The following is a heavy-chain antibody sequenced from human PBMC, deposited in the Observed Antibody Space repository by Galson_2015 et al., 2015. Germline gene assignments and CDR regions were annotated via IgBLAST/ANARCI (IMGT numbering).Heavy chain of an antibody. CDR2: VSNDGGDK. Sequence: SLRLSCAASGFIFSNYAMHWVRQAPGKGLEWVSVVSNDGGDKKYADSVKGRFTISRDNSRNTLFLQMNSLRAEDTAVYFCAKDRGHNDYIRYYFDFGGQGTLVTVSS. CDR3: AKDRGHNDYIRYYFDF. J-gene: IGHJ4*02. CDR1: GFIFSNYA. V-gene: IGHV3-30*18. D-gene: IGHD4-11*01.